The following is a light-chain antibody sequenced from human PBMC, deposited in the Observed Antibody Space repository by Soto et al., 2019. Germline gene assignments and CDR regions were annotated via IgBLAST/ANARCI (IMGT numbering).Light chain of an antibody. CDR2: DAS. Sequence: DIQMTQSPSSLSASVGDRVSSTCQASQDISNHLNWYQHKPGKAPKILIYDASNLEKGVPSRFSGSGSGTDFTFTISSLQAEDVATYYCQQYDNLLPLTFGGGTKVEIK. J-gene: IGKJ4*01. CDR1: QDISNH. CDR3: QQYDNLLPLT. V-gene: IGKV1-33*01.